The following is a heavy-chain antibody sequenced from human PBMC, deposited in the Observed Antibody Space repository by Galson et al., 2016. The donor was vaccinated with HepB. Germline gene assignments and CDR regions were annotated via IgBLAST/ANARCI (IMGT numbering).Heavy chain of an antibody. CDR1: GFTFLDYG. CDR2: ISWNSDTI. J-gene: IGHJ2*01. CDR3: ARYRGPSRYFDL. D-gene: IGHD1-1*01. V-gene: IGHV3-9*01. Sequence: SLRLSCAASGFTFLDYGMHWVRQAPGKGLEWVSGISWNSDTIDYAGSVRGRFTISRDNAKNSLYLQMNSLRDDDTAVYYCARYRGPSRYFDLWGRGTLVTVSS.